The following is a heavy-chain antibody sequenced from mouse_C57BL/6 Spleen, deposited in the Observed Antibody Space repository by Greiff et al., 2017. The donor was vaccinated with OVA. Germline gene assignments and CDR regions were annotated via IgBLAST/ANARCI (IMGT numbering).Heavy chain of an antibody. CDR2: ISGGGGNT. Sequence: EVQGVESGGGLVKPGGSLKLSCAASGFTFSSYTMSWVRQTPEKRLEWVATISGGGGNTYYPDSVKGRFTISRDNAKNTLYLQMSSLRSEDTALYYCARQGYYILDYWGQGTTLTVSS. CDR1: GFTFSSYT. J-gene: IGHJ2*01. V-gene: IGHV5-9*01. D-gene: IGHD2-12*01. CDR3: ARQGYYILDY.